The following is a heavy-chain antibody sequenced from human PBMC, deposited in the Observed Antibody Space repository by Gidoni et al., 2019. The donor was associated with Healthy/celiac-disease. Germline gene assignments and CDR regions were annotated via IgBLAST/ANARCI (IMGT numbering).Heavy chain of an antibody. CDR3: AREFYSSGRVLDY. CDR2: ISYDGSNK. CDR1: GFTFSSYA. Sequence: QVQLVESGGGVVQPGRSMRLSCAASGFTFSSYAMHGVRQAPGKGLEWVAVISYDGSNKYYVDSVKGRFTISRDNSKNTLYRQMNSLRAEDTAVYYCAREFYSSGRVLDYWGQGTLVTVSS. V-gene: IGHV3-30-3*01. D-gene: IGHD3-10*01. J-gene: IGHJ4*02.